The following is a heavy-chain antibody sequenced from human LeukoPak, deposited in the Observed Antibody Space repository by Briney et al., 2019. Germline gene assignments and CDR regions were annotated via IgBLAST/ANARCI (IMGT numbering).Heavy chain of an antibody. D-gene: IGHD3-16*01. Sequence: SGGSLRLSCAASGFNFGDYYMTWIRQAPGKGLEWVSYISDSGGSMHYADSVKGRFSISRDNAKESLYLQMNSLRAEDTAVYYCAGDLYRVGIMPRYYFDIWGQGTLVTVSS. V-gene: IGHV3-11*01. CDR3: AGDLYRVGIMPRYYFDI. CDR1: GFNFGDYY. CDR2: ISDSGGSM. J-gene: IGHJ4*02.